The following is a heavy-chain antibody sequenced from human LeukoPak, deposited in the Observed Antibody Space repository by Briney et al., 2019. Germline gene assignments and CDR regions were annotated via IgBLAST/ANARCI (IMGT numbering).Heavy chain of an antibody. CDR3: ARVDSGSSDAFDI. CDR2: INPNSGGT. Sequence: ASVKVSCKASGYTFTGYYMHWVRQAPGQGLEWMGWINPNSGGTNYAQKLQGRVTMTTDTSTSTAYMELRSLRSDDTAVYYCARVDSGSSDAFDIWGQGTMVTVSS. D-gene: IGHD1-26*01. CDR1: GYTFTGYY. J-gene: IGHJ3*02. V-gene: IGHV1-2*02.